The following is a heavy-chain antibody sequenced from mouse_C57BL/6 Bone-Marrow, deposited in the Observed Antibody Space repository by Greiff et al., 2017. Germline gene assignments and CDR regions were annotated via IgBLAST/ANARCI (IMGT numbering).Heavy chain of an antibody. D-gene: IGHD2-3*01. V-gene: IGHV1-81*01. CDR1: GYTFTSYG. J-gene: IGHJ4*01. Sequence: QVQLKPSGAELARPGASVKLSCKASGYTFTSYGISWVKQRTGQGLEWIGEIYPRSGNTYYNEKFKGKATLTADKSSSTAYMELRSLTSEDSAVYFCARDGYYYAMDYWGQGTSVTVSS. CDR2: IYPRSGNT. CDR3: ARDGYYYAMDY.